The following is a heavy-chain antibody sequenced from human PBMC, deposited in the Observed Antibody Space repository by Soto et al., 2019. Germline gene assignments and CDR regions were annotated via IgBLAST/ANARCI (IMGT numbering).Heavy chain of an antibody. D-gene: IGHD4-17*01. Sequence: QVQLQQWGAGLLKPSETLSLTCAVYGGSFSGYYWSWIRQPPGKGLEWIGEINHSGSTNYNPSLKSRVTISVDTSKNQFSLKLSSVTAADTAVYYCVRVKWRGDSGCYGMDVWGQGTTVTVSS. J-gene: IGHJ6*02. V-gene: IGHV4-34*01. CDR2: INHSGST. CDR1: GGSFSGYY. CDR3: VRVKWRGDSGCYGMDV.